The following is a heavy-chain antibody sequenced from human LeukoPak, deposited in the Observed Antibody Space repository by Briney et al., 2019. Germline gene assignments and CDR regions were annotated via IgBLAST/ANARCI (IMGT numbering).Heavy chain of an antibody. CDR1: GFTLSNAW. V-gene: IGHV3-15*01. Sequence: GGSLRLSRAASGFTLSNAWMSWVRQAPGKGLEWVGRIKSKTDGGTTDYAAPVKGRFTISRDDSKNTLYLQMNSLKTEDTAVYYCTTNYCSSTSCYRTAAWGQGTLVTVSS. J-gene: IGHJ1*01. D-gene: IGHD2-2*01. CDR3: TTNYCSSTSCYRTAA. CDR2: IKSKTDGGTT.